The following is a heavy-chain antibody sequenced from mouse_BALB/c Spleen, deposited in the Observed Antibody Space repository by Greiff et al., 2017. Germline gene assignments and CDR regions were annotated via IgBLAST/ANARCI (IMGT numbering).Heavy chain of an antibody. CDR3: ARVQDFGTVVARGKYFDV. CDR1: GYTFTSYW. CDR2: INPSTGYT. V-gene: IGHV1-7*01. D-gene: IGHD1-1*01. J-gene: IGHJ1*01. Sequence: QVQLQQSGAELAKPGASVKMSCKASGYTFTSYWMHWVKQRPGQGLEWIGYINPSTGYTEYNQKFKDKATLTADKSSSTAYMQLSSLTSEDSAVYYCARVQDFGTVVARGKYFDVWGAGTTVTVSS.